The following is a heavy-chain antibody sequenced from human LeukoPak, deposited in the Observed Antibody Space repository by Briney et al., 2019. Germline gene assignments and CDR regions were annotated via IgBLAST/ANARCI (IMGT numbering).Heavy chain of an antibody. D-gene: IGHD2-21*02. J-gene: IGHJ4*02. CDR2: MHPGNGNT. Sequence: ASVKVSCKASGYRFISNYIQWVRQAPGLGPEWMGWMHPGNGNTRYAEKFQGRVTMTRDTSINTAYMDLSRLRADDTAVYYCAREGLYCVGGDCYSFDFWGQGTLITVSS. CDR1: GYRFISNY. V-gene: IGHV1-2*02. CDR3: AREGLYCVGGDCYSFDF.